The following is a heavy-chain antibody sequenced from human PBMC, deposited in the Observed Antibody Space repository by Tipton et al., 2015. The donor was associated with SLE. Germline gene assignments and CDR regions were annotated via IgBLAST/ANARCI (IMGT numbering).Heavy chain of an antibody. Sequence: TLSLTCTVSGGSISYDYWSWIRQSAGKGLEWIGRIYSGGTKDYNPSLKSRLSMSIDASTNQVSLRLSSVTAADTAVYYCARGSDGEYVRYFDVWGRGNLVTVSS. CDR1: GGSISYDY. CDR2: IYSGGTK. V-gene: IGHV4-4*07. D-gene: IGHD4-17*01. CDR3: ARGSDGEYVRYFDV. J-gene: IGHJ2*01.